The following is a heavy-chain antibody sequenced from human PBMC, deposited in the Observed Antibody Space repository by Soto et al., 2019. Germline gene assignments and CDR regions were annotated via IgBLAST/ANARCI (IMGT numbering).Heavy chain of an antibody. V-gene: IGHV3-21*01. CDR1: GFTFSRYS. Sequence: EVQLVESGGGLVKPGGSLRLSCAASGFTFSRYSMNWVRQAPVKGLEWVSSISSSSSYIYYADSVKGRFTISRENAKNSLYLQMNSLRAEDTAVYYCARDEMGGYVHWGQGTLVTVSS. J-gene: IGHJ4*02. CDR2: ISSSSSYI. D-gene: IGHD5-12*01. CDR3: ARDEMGGYVH.